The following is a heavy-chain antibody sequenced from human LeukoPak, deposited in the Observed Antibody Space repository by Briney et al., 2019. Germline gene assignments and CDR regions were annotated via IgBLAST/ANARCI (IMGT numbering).Heavy chain of an antibody. CDR2: IYYSEST. CDR3: ASFDCGGDCGYFDY. CDR1: GGSISSYY. V-gene: IGHV4-59*01. J-gene: IGHJ4*02. Sequence: TPSETLSLTCTVSGGSISSYYWSWIRQPPGKGLEWIGYIYYSESTNYNPSLKSRVTISVDTSKNQFSLKLSSVTAADTAVYYCASFDCGGDCGYFDYWGQGTLVTVSS. D-gene: IGHD2-21*01.